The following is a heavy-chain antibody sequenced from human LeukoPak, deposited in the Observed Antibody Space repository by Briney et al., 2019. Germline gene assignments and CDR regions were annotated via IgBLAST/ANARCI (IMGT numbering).Heavy chain of an antibody. D-gene: IGHD1-26*01. CDR2: MNPNSDNT. V-gene: IGHV1-8*01. CDR1: GYTFYSYD. Sequence: ASVKIYCKASGYTFYSYDIKWMRQATGQWLEWMGWMNPNSDNTGYAQKFQGRVTMTRNTSISTAYMELSSLRSEDTAVYYCARGGGSYVNWFDPWGQGTLVTVSS. J-gene: IGHJ5*02. CDR3: ARGGGSYVNWFDP.